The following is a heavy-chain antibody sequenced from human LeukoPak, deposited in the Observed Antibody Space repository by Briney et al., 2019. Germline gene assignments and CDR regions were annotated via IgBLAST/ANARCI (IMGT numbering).Heavy chain of an antibody. V-gene: IGHV3-11*01. CDR1: GFTFSDYY. CDR3: DIVVVVAAPYYYYGMDV. Sequence: PGGSLRPSCAASGFTFSDYYMSWIRQAPGKGLEWVSYISSSGSTIYYADSVKGRFTISRDNAKNSLYLQMNSLRAEDTAVYARDIVVVVAAPYYYYGMDVWGQGTTVTVSS. D-gene: IGHD2-15*01. J-gene: IGHJ6*02. CDR2: ISSSGSTI.